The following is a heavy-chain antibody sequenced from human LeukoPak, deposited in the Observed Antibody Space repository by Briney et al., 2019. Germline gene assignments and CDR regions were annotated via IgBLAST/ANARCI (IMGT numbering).Heavy chain of an antibody. Sequence: ASVKVSCKACGYTFTSYGISWVRQAPGQGLEWMGWISSNDGNTYYVQNFQGRVTMTTDTSTSTAYMELRSLRSDDTAVYYCARVDILTGYYFFDSWGQGTLVTVSS. CDR1: GYTFTSYG. D-gene: IGHD3-9*01. J-gene: IGHJ4*02. V-gene: IGHV1-18*01. CDR3: ARVDILTGYYFFDS. CDR2: ISSNDGNT.